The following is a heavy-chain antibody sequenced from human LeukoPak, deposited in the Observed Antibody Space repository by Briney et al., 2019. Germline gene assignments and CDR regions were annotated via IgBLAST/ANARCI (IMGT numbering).Heavy chain of an antibody. D-gene: IGHD3-22*01. J-gene: IGHJ4*02. CDR2: FDPEDGEI. Sequence: AAVKVSCKVSGYTLTELSMHWVRQAPGKGLDWTGGFDPEDGEIIYAQKFQDRVTMTEDTSTDTAYMELSSLRSDDTAVYYCATEKDDSSGYYYFDYWGQGTLVTVSS. CDR3: ATEKDDSSGYYYFDY. V-gene: IGHV1-24*01. CDR1: GYTLTELS.